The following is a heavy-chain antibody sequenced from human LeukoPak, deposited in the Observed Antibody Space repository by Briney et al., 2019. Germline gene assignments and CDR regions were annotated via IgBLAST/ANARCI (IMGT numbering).Heavy chain of an antibody. J-gene: IGHJ5*02. CDR3: ASLGTLVP. CDR1: GFTINDYG. CDR2: INTDGSIT. D-gene: IGHD3-9*01. V-gene: IGHV3-74*03. Sequence: PGGSLRLSCAFSGFTINDYGVNWVRQAPGKGLVWVSRINTDGSITTYADSVKGRFTISRDNAKNTLYLQMNSLRDEDTAVYYCASLGTLVPWGQGTLVTVSS.